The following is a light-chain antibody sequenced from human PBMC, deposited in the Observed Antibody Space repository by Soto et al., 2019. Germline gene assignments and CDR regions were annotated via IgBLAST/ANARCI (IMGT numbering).Light chain of an antibody. CDR2: EVS. Sequence: DIVMTQIPRSLSVTPGRPASISCRSSHSLLHSDGKAYLYWYLLKPGQAPQLLIYEVSHRFSGVPDRFSGSGSGTDFTLTVSRVETEDVGVYYCMQTRQLPVTFGQGTKVDIK. CDR3: MQTRQLPVT. J-gene: IGKJ1*01. V-gene: IGKV2D-29*01. CDR1: HSLLHSDGKAY.